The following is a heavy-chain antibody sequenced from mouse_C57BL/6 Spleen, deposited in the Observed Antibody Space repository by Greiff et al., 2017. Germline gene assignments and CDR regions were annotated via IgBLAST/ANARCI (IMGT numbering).Heavy chain of an antibody. CDR3: ARHLDYGNYEGVDY. J-gene: IGHJ2*01. D-gene: IGHD2-1*01. CDR2: IYPRSGNT. CDR1: GYTFTSYG. Sequence: QVQLQQSGAELARPGASVKLSCKASGYTFTSYGISWVKQRTGQGLEWIGEIYPRSGNTYYNEKFKGKATLTADKSSSTAYMELRSLTSEDSAVYFCARHLDYGNYEGVDYWGQGTTLTVSS. V-gene: IGHV1-81*01.